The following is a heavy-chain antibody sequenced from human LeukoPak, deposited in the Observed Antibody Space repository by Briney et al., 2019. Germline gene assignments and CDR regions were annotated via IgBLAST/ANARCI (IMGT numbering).Heavy chain of an antibody. CDR2: ISAYNGNT. D-gene: IGHD6-13*01. Sequence: GGSLRLSCAVSGFTFTSYGISWVRQAPGQGLEWMGWISAYNGNTNYAQKLQGRVTMTTDTSTSTAYMELRSLRSDDTAVYYCARVKGIIAAAGTRRWFDPWGQGTLVTVSS. CDR3: ARVKGIIAAAGTRRWFDP. V-gene: IGHV1-18*01. J-gene: IGHJ5*02. CDR1: GFTFTSYG.